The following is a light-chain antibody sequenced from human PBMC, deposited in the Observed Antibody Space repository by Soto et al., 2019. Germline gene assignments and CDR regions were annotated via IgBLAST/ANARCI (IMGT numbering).Light chain of an antibody. Sequence: IQFTQSPSSLSASPGDRVTITCRASQGISSYLAWYQQKPGKAPKLLIYAASTLQSGVPSRFSGSGSGTDFTLTISCLQSEDFATYYCQQYYSYPQTFGQGTKVDIK. J-gene: IGKJ1*01. CDR3: QQYYSYPQT. V-gene: IGKV1-8*01. CDR2: AAS. CDR1: QGISSY.